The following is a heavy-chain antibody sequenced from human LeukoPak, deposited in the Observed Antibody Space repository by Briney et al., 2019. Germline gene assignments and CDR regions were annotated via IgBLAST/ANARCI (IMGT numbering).Heavy chain of an antibody. V-gene: IGHV3-23*01. J-gene: IGHJ4*02. CDR3: AEAVVIVPTATPFDY. D-gene: IGHD2-2*01. Sequence: EGSLRLSCAASGFTFSNYAMSWVRQAPGKGLEWVSAISGRGANTYYADSVKGRFTISRDNSKNTLYMQMNSLRAEDTAVYYCAEAVVIVPTATPFDYWGQGTLVTVSS. CDR1: GFTFSNYA. CDR2: ISGRGANT.